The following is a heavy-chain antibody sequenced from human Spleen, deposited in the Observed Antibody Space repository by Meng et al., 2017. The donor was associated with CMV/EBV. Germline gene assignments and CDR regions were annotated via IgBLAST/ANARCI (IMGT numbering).Heavy chain of an antibody. CDR1: GYAFSGYY. CDR2: INPKTGAI. CDR3: ARGSPSRIFDY. V-gene: IGHV1-2*06. J-gene: IGHJ4*02. Sequence: SCQTSGYAFSGYYIQWVRQAPGQGLEWMGHINPKTGAIKYAPKFQGRVTMTTDTSMSTAYMELTTLKSNDTAVFFCARGSPSRIFDYWGQGTLVTVSS. D-gene: IGHD2-15*01.